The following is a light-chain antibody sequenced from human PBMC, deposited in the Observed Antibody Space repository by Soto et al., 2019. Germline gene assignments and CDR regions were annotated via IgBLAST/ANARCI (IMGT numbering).Light chain of an antibody. J-gene: IGKJ1*01. CDR3: QYYGSSPWT. CDR2: SAF. CDR1: QSVSSNY. Sequence: EIVLTQSPGTLSLSPGERGTLSCRASQSVSSNYLAWYQQKPGQAPRLLIYSAFSRATGIPDRFSGSGSGXXXXXTXXXLXPXDFAVYYCQYYGSSPWTFGQGTKVEIK. V-gene: IGKV3-20*01.